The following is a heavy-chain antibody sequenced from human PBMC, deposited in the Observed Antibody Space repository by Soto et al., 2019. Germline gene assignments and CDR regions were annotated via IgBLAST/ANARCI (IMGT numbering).Heavy chain of an antibody. CDR2: IIPIFGTA. D-gene: IGHD2-2*01. V-gene: IGHV1-69*13. Sequence: SVKVSCKASGGTFSSYAISWVRQAPGQGLGWMGGIIPIFGTANYAQKFQGRVTITADESTSTAYMELSSLRSEDTAVYYCAREDCSSTSCAFDYWGQGTLVTVSS. CDR1: GGTFSSYA. J-gene: IGHJ4*02. CDR3: AREDCSSTSCAFDY.